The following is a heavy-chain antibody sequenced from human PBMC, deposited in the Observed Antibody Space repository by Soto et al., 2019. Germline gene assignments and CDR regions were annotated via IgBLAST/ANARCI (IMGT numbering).Heavy chain of an antibody. Sequence: QVQLVQSGAEVKKPGSSVKVSCKASGGTFSSYAISWVRQAPGQGLEWMGGIIPIFGTANYAQKFQGRVRMTGADATSSAYMELRSRRTEDPAVYYRARGESCTVGLHYDCGMDVGGRGTTVSVS. V-gene: IGHV1-69*01. CDR2: IIPIFGTA. D-gene: IGHD3-10*01. CDR3: ARGESCTVGLHYDCGMDV. CDR1: GGTFSSYA. J-gene: IGHJ6*04.